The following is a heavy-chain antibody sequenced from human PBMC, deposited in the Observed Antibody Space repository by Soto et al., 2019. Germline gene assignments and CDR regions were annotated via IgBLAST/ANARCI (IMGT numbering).Heavy chain of an antibody. D-gene: IGHD3-16*02. Sequence: EVQLLESGGGLVQPGGSLRLSCAASGFTFSNYVMSWVRQAPGKGLEWISALSDSGGATYYADSVKGRFTISRDNSKSTLYLQMNSLRAEDTAIYYCVKGIVRFDPWGQGTLVTVSS. CDR1: GFTFSNYV. J-gene: IGHJ5*02. CDR2: LSDSGGAT. V-gene: IGHV3-23*01. CDR3: VKGIVRFDP.